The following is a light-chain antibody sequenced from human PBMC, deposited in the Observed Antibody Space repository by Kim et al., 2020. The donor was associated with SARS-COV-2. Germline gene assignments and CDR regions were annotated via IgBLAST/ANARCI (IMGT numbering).Light chain of an antibody. V-gene: IGKV3-20*01. Sequence: SPGERANLSCRASQSVSSSYLAWYQQKPGQAPRLLISGASSRATGIPERFSGSGSGTDFTLTISRLEPEDFAVYYCQQYGSPPLTFGGGTKVDIK. CDR1: QSVSSSY. CDR2: GAS. CDR3: QQYGSPPLT. J-gene: IGKJ4*01.